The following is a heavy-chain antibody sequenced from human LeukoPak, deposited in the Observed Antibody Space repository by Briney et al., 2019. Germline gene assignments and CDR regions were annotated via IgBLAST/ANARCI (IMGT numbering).Heavy chain of an antibody. CDR2: IYPGDSDT. Sequence: GESLKISCKGSGYSFTSYWIGWGRQMPGKSLECMGIIYPGDSDTRYSPSFQVQVTIATDQSISTAYLHWSSLQASHTAMYDRARHETLDRRGYADYWGQGTLVTVSS. CDR3: ARHETLDRRGYADY. D-gene: IGHD3-22*01. CDR1: GYSFTSYW. V-gene: IGHV5-51*01. J-gene: IGHJ4*02.